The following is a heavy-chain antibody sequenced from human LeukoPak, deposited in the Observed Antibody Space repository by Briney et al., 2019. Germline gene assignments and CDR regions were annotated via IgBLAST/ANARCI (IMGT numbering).Heavy chain of an antibody. CDR2: INPNSGGT. J-gene: IGHJ4*02. V-gene: IGHV1-2*02. D-gene: IGHD3-10*01. CDR1: GYTFTGYY. Sequence: ASVKVSCKASGYTFTGYYMHWVRQTPGQGLEWMGWINPNSGGTNYAQKFQGRVTMTRDTSISTAYMELSRLRSDDTAVYYCASNLWFGEYYFDYWGQGTLVTVSS. CDR3: ASNLWFGEYYFDY.